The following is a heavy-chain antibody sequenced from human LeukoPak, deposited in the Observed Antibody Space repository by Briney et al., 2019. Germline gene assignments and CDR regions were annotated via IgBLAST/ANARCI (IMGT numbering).Heavy chain of an antibody. Sequence: VASVKVSCKASGYTFTGYYVHWVRQAPGQGLEWMGWMNPKSGGTNYAQKFQGRVTMTRDTSISTAYMELSRLRSDDTAVYYCARGYSSSCPDYWGQGTLVTVSS. D-gene: IGHD6-13*01. J-gene: IGHJ4*02. CDR3: ARGYSSSCPDY. V-gene: IGHV1-2*02. CDR2: MNPKSGGT. CDR1: GYTFTGYY.